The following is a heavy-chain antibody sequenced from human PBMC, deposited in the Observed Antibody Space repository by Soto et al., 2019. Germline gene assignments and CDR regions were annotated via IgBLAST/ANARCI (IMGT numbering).Heavy chain of an antibody. CDR3: ARGGFLEPHMDV. J-gene: IGHJ6*03. CDR2: MNPNSADT. CDR1: GYSFTSYD. V-gene: IGHV1-8*01. Sequence: QVQLVQSGAEVKKPGASVKVSCKASGYSFTSYDMNWVRQVPGQGPEWMGWMNPNSADTGYAQKFQGRMTMSRDMSTRTMYMEVSGLTSEDTAVYYCARGGFLEPHMDVWGRGTTVTVSS.